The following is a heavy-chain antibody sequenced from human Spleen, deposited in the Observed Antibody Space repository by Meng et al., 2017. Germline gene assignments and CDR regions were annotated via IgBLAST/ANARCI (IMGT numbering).Heavy chain of an antibody. CDR1: GFTVSSNY. J-gene: IGHJ5*02. V-gene: IGHV4-59*02. Sequence: ESLKISCAASGFTVSSNYMSWVRQAPGKGLEWIGYIYYSGSTNYNPSLKSRVTISVDTSKNQFSLKLSSVTAADTAVYYCARVRYYYDSSGYGPEYNWFDPWGQGTLVTVSS. CDR3: ARVRYYYDSSGYGPEYNWFDP. D-gene: IGHD3-22*01. CDR2: IYYSGST.